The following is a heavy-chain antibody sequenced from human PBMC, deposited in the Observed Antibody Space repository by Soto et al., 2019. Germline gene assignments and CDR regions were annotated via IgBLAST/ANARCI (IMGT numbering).Heavy chain of an antibody. Sequence: QVQLVESGGGVVQPGRSLRLSCAASGFAFSSYAMHWVRQAPGKGLEWVAVISYDGSNKYYADSVKGRFTISRDNSKNTLYLQMTGLRAEDTAVYYCARDLSGSGDWGQGTLVTVSS. CDR2: ISYDGSNK. CDR1: GFAFSSYA. CDR3: ARDLSGSGD. D-gene: IGHD3-10*01. V-gene: IGHV3-30-3*01. J-gene: IGHJ4*02.